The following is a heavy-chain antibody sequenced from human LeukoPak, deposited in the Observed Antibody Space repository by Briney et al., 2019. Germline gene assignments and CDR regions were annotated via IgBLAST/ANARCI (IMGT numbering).Heavy chain of an antibody. V-gene: IGHV4-59*01. CDR1: GGSISSYY. Sequence: SETLSLTCTVSGGSISSYYWSWIRQPPGKGLEWIGYIYHSGSTNYNPSLKSRVTISVDTSKNQFSLKLSSVTAADTAVYYCARDSTVTYYYGMDVWGQGTTVTVSS. D-gene: IGHD4-17*01. CDR2: IYHSGST. J-gene: IGHJ6*02. CDR3: ARDSTVTYYYGMDV.